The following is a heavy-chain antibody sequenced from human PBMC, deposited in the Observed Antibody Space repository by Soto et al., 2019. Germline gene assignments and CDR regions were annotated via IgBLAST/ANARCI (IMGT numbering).Heavy chain of an antibody. V-gene: IGHV4-34*01. D-gene: IGHD3-3*01. CDR2: INHSGST. Sequence: SETLSLTCAVYGGSFSGYYWSWIRQPPGKGLEWIGEINHSGSTNYNPSLKSRVTISVDTSKNQFSLKLSSVTAADTAVYYCARGGNRTIFGVSNWFDPWGQGTLVTVSS. CDR1: GGSFSGYY. CDR3: ARGGNRTIFGVSNWFDP. J-gene: IGHJ5*02.